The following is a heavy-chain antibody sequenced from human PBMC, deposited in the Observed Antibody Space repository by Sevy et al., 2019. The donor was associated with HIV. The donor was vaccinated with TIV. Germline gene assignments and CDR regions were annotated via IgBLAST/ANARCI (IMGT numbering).Heavy chain of an antibody. Sequence: PESLSLTCTVSGGSISSYYWSWIRQPPGKGLERIGYIYYSGSTNYNPSLKSRVTIAVDTSKNQFSLKLSSVTAADTAVLYCARASYYYGSGSYYSLIDYYYYGMDVWGQGTTVIVSS. CDR1: GGSISSYY. CDR3: ARASYYYGSGSYYSLIDYYYYGMDV. D-gene: IGHD3-10*01. CDR2: IYYSGST. J-gene: IGHJ6*02. V-gene: IGHV4-59*01.